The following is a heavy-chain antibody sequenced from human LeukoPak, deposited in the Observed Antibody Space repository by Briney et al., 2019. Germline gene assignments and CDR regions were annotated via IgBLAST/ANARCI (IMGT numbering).Heavy chain of an antibody. V-gene: IGHV1-69*13. CDR1: GGTFSSYA. CDR2: IIPIFGTA. Sequence: ASVKVSCKASGGTFSSYAISWVRQAPGQGLEWMGGIIPIFGTANYAQKFQGRVTITADESTSTAYMELSNLRSEDTAVYYCAVYYDSSVFDIWGQGTMVTVSS. J-gene: IGHJ3*02. D-gene: IGHD3-22*01. CDR3: AVYYDSSVFDI.